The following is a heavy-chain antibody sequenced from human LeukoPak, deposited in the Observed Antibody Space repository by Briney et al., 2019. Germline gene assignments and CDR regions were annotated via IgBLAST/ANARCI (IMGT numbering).Heavy chain of an antibody. Sequence: GGSPRLSCAASGFTFPSYWMHWFRQVPGKGLVWVSRIHSDGTSTNYADSVKGRFTISRDNAKNTLYLQMNSLRVEDTAVYYCARGYSVRGDYWGQGTLVTVSS. J-gene: IGHJ4*02. V-gene: IGHV3-74*01. CDR2: IHSDGTST. CDR1: GFTFPSYW. CDR3: ARGYSVRGDY. D-gene: IGHD2-21*01.